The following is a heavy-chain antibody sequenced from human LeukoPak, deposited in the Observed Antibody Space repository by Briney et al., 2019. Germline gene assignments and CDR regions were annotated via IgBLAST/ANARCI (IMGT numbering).Heavy chain of an antibody. CDR2: INPNSGGT. CDR1: GYTFTGYY. Sequence: ASVKVSCKASGYTFTGYYMHWVRQAPGQGLEWMGWINPNSGGTNYAQKFQGRVTMTRDTSISTAYMELSRLRSDDTAVYYCARDSGNWNADAFDIWGQGTMVTVSS. CDR3: ARDSGNWNADAFDI. D-gene: IGHD1-1*01. V-gene: IGHV1-2*02. J-gene: IGHJ3*02.